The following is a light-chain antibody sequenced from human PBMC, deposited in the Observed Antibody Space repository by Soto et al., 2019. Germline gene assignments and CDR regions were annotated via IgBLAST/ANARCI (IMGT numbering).Light chain of an antibody. V-gene: IGLV2-14*03. Sequence: QSALTQPASVSGSPGQSINISCTGTSSDVGGYNFVSWYQHHPGKAPKLIIYDVTNRPSGISNRFSGSKSGNTASLTISGLQAEDEADYYCTSYTSSITYVFGTGTKLTVL. CDR2: DVT. CDR1: SSDVGGYNF. J-gene: IGLJ1*01. CDR3: TSYTSSITYV.